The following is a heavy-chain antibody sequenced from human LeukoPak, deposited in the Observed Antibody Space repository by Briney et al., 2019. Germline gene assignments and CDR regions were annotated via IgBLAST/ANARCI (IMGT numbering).Heavy chain of an antibody. D-gene: IGHD3-10*01. J-gene: IGHJ4*02. Sequence: PSETLSLTCTVSGGSISSYYWSWIRQPPGKGLEWIGYIYYSGSTNYNLSLKSRVTISVDTSKNQFSLKLSSVTAADTAVYYCARHGSYYGSGSYYNFDYWGQGTLVTVSS. CDR3: ARHGSYYGSGSYYNFDY. CDR2: IYYSGST. CDR1: GGSISSYY. V-gene: IGHV4-59*08.